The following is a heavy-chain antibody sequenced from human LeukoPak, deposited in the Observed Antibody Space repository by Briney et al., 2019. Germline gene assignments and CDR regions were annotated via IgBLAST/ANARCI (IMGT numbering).Heavy chain of an antibody. CDR1: GGTFSSYA. V-gene: IGHV1-69*13. D-gene: IGHD5-12*01. J-gene: IGHJ6*02. Sequence: SVKVSCKASGGTFSSYAISWVRQAPGQGLEWMGGIIPIFGTANYAQKFQGRVTITADESTSTAYMELSSLRSEDTAVYCCATRALDIVATQYYYGMDVWGQGTTVTVSS. CDR3: ATRALDIVATQYYYGMDV. CDR2: IIPIFGTA.